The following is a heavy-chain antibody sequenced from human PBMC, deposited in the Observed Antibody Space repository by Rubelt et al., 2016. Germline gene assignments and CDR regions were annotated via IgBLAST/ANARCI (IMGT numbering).Heavy chain of an antibody. CDR3: ARDAAAMYSSGWYDY. V-gene: IGHV3-30*04. CDR2: ISYDGSNK. D-gene: IGHD6-19*01. Sequence: GLEWVAVISYDGSNKYYADSVKGRFTISRDNSKNTLYLQMNSLRAEDTAVYYCARDAAAMYSSGWYDYWGQGTLVTVSS. J-gene: IGHJ4*02.